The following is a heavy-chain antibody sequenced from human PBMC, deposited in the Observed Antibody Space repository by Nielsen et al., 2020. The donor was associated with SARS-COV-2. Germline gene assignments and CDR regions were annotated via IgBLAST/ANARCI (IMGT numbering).Heavy chain of an antibody. CDR3: ASVWFGNKNYYYMDV. V-gene: IGHV3-20*01. Sequence: GGSLRLSCAASGFTFDDYGMSWVRQAPGKGLEWVSGINWNGGSTGYADSVKGRFTISRDNAKNSLYLQMNSLRAEDTALYHCASVWFGNKNYYYMDVWGKGTTVTVSS. CDR1: GFTFDDYG. CDR2: INWNGGST. D-gene: IGHD3-10*01. J-gene: IGHJ6*03.